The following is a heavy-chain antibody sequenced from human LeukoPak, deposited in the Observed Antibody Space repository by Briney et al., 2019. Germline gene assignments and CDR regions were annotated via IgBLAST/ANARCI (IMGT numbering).Heavy chain of an antibody. J-gene: IGHJ5*02. D-gene: IGHD6-13*01. CDR1: GYTFTSYD. CDR3: ARGKTIAAAGGYWFDP. CDR2: MNPNSGNT. Sequence: ASVKVSCEASGYTFTSYDINWVRQATGQGLEWMGWMNPNSGNTGYAQKFQGRVTMTRNTSISTAYMELSNLRSEDTAVYYCARGKTIAAAGGYWFDPWGQGTLVTVSS. V-gene: IGHV1-8*01.